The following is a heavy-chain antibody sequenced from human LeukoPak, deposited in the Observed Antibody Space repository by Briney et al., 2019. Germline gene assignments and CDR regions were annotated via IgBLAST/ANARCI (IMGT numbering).Heavy chain of an antibody. CDR2: IKEDGSEK. CDR3: ANGARGAY. CDR1: GFTFRTAW. J-gene: IGHJ4*02. Sequence: PGGSLRLSCAASGFTFRTAWMSWVRQAPGRGPEYMANIKEDGSEKYYVDSVRGRFTISRDNANSTLFLQMSSLRVDDTAVYYCANGARGAYWCQGTLVTVSS. V-gene: IGHV3-7*05. D-gene: IGHD4-17*01.